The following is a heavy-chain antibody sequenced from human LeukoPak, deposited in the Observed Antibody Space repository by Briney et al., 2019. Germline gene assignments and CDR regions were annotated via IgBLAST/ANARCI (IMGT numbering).Heavy chain of an antibody. CDR3: ASFSSLDSSGWYNAFDI. J-gene: IGHJ3*02. Sequence: SETLSPTCAVSGYSISSGYYWVWIRQPPGKGLEWIGSIYHSGSTYYNPSLKSRVTISVDTSKNQFSLKLSSVTAADTAVYYCASFSSLDSSGWYNAFDIWGQGTMVTVSS. D-gene: IGHD6-19*01. CDR2: IYHSGST. CDR1: GYSISSGYY. V-gene: IGHV4-38-2*01.